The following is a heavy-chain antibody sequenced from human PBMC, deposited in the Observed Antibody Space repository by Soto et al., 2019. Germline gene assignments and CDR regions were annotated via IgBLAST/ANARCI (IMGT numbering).Heavy chain of an antibody. V-gene: IGHV4-34*01. CDR2: INHSGST. CDR1: GGSFGGYY. Sequence: PSETLSLTCAVYGGSFGGYYWSWIRQPPGKGLEWIGEINHSGSTNNNPSLKSRVTISVDTSKNQFSLKLSSMTAADTAVYYCARGADYDFWTYGMDVWGQGTTVTVSS. D-gene: IGHD3-3*01. CDR3: ARGADYDFWTYGMDV. J-gene: IGHJ6*02.